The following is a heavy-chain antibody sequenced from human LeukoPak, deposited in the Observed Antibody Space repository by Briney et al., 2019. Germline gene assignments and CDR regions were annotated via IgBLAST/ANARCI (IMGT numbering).Heavy chain of an antibody. J-gene: IGHJ4*02. CDR2: FHTTGST. CDR3: ARSYVDCANGVCYTTGLDQ. Sequence: PSETLSLTCTVSGGSISNSYCTWIRQSPEKGLEWIGYFHTTGSTNSNPSLKSRVTISVDTSVNQFSLKLSSVTAADTAVYYCARSYVDCANGVCYTTGLDQWGQGTLVTVSS. D-gene: IGHD2-8*01. CDR1: GGSISNSY. V-gene: IGHV4-4*09.